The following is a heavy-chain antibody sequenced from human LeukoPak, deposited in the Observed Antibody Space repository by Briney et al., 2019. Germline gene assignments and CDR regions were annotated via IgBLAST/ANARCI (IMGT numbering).Heavy chain of an antibody. CDR3: AREVSPWGSSFDY. CDR1: GYTFTGYY. J-gene: IGHJ4*02. Sequence: ASVKVSCKASGYTFTGYYMHWVRQAPGQGLEWMGWINPNSGATTYAQKFQDRVTMTRDTSISTAYMDLSRLRSDDTAVYYCAREVSPWGSSFDYWGQGTLGTVSS. V-gene: IGHV1-2*02. CDR2: INPNSGAT. D-gene: IGHD6-6*01.